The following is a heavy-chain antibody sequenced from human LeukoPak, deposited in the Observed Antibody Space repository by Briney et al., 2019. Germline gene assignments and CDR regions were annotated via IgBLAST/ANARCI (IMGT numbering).Heavy chain of an antibody. CDR3: AREGYYGSGSPPSLYFDY. Sequence: GGSLRLSCAASGFTFRNYVIHWVRQAPGKGLEWVAVTSSDLNVKLYADSVRGRFTISRDNSRSTLYLQMNSLRPEDTAIYYCAREGYYGSGSPPSLYFDYWGQGTLVTVSS. CDR2: TSSDLNVK. V-gene: IGHV3-30-3*01. D-gene: IGHD3-10*01. CDR1: GFTFRNYV. J-gene: IGHJ4*02.